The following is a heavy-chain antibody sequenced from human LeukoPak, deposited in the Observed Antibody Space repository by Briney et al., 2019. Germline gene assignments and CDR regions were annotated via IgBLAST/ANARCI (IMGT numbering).Heavy chain of an antibody. CDR1: GYTFTGYY. J-gene: IGHJ3*02. CDR3: ARDLLHVYYYDSSGYVRGAFDI. CDR2: INPKSGGT. Sequence: ASVKVSCKASGYTFTGYYMHWVRQAPGQGLEWMGWINPKSGGTNYAQKFQGRVTMTRDTSISTAYMELSRLRYDDTAVYYCARDLLHVYYYDSSGYVRGAFDIWGQGTMVTVSS. D-gene: IGHD3-22*01. V-gene: IGHV1-2*02.